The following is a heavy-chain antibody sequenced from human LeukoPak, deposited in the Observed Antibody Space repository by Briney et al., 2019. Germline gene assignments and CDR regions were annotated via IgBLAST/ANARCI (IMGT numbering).Heavy chain of an antibody. Sequence: SETLSLTCTVSGGSISSSSYYWGWICQPPWKGLEWIGSIYYSGSTYYNPSLKSRVTISVDTSKNQFSLKLSSVTAEDTAVYYCAPPTGVGLLDALDIWGQGTMVTVSS. V-gene: IGHV4-39*01. D-gene: IGHD3/OR15-3a*01. J-gene: IGHJ3*02. CDR3: APPTGVGLLDALDI. CDR2: IYYSGST. CDR1: GGSISSSSYY.